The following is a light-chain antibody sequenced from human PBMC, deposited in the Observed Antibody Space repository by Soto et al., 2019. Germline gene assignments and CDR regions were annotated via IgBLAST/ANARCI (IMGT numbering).Light chain of an antibody. CDR2: DVT. CDR3: SSYTTTTSSV. J-gene: IGLJ1*01. Sequence: QSVLTQPASVSGSPGQSITISCTGTSSDVGGYIYVSWYQQHPGKAPKLMIYDVTSRPSGVSYRFSGSKSGNTASLTISGLQAEDEADYYCSSYTTTTSSVFGPGTKVTVL. CDR1: SSDVGGYIY. V-gene: IGLV2-14*01.